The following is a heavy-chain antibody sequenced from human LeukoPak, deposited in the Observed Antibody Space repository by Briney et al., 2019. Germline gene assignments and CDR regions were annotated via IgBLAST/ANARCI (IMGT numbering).Heavy chain of an antibody. D-gene: IGHD3-10*01. Sequence: PSETLSLTCTVSGGSISSYYWSWIRQPPGKGLEWIGYIYYSGSTNYNPSLTSRVTISVDTSKNQFSLKLSSVTAADPAVYYCARRDPTYYYGSGSYYRANAFDIWGQGTMVTVSS. CDR1: GGSISSYY. CDR2: IYYSGST. V-gene: IGHV4-59*08. CDR3: ARRDPTYYYGSGSYYRANAFDI. J-gene: IGHJ3*02.